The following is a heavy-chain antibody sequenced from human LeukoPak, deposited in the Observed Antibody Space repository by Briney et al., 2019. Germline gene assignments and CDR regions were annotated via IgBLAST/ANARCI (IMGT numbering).Heavy chain of an antibody. CDR3: ARDQYYGSGSSYYYYYGMDV. CDR1: GFTVSSNY. CDR2: IYSGGST. J-gene: IGHJ6*02. Sequence: GGSLRLSCAASGFTVSSNYMSWVRQAPGKGLEWVSVIYSGGSTYYADSVKGRFTISRDNSKNTLYLQMNSLRAEDTAVYYCARDQYYGSGSSYYYYYGMDVWGQGTTVTVSS. D-gene: IGHD3-10*01. V-gene: IGHV3-53*01.